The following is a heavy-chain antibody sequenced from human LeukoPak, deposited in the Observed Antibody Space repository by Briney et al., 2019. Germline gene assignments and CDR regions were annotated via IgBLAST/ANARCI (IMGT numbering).Heavy chain of an antibody. CDR3: ACKYGSGSYLTYYYYYGMDV. J-gene: IGHJ6*02. CDR2: MNPNSGNT. V-gene: IGHV1-8*01. D-gene: IGHD3-10*01. Sequence: ASVKVSCKASGYTFTSYDINWVRQATGQGLEWMGWMNPNSGNTGYAQKFQGRVTMTRNTSISTAYMELSSLRSEDTAVYYCACKYGSGSYLTYYYYYGMDVWGQGTTVTVSS. CDR1: GYTFTSYD.